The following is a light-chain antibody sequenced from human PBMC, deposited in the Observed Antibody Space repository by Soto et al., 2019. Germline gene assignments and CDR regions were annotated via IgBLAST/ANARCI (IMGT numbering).Light chain of an antibody. CDR3: SSYAGSNNFVV. Sequence: QSALTQPPSASXXPGQSVTISCTGTSSDVGGYNYVSWYQQHPGKAPKLMIYEVSKRPSGVPDRFSGSKSGNTASLTVSGLQAEDEADYYCSSYAGSNNFVVFGGGTKLTVL. CDR2: EVS. CDR1: SSDVGGYNY. J-gene: IGLJ2*01. V-gene: IGLV2-8*01.